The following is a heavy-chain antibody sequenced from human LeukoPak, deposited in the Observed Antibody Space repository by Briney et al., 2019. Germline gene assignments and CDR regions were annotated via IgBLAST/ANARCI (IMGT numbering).Heavy chain of an antibody. V-gene: IGHV4-4*07. J-gene: IGHJ4*02. CDR1: GGSISSYY. CDR2: IYTSGST. Sequence: SETLSLTCTVSGGSISSYYWSWIRQPAGKGLEWIGRIYTSGSTNYNPSLKSRVTMSVDTSKNQFSLKLSSVTAADTAVYYCARSLAVAGQYYFDYWAREPWSPSPQ. CDR3: ARSLAVAGQYYFDY. D-gene: IGHD6-19*01.